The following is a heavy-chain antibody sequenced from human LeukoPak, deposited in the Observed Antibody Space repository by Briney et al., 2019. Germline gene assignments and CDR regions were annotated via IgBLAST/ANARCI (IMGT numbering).Heavy chain of an antibody. J-gene: IGHJ4*02. CDR2: TSGRGVNS. CDR3: AKEYSGYDFDY. Sequence: GGSLRLSCAASGFTLRSYDMSWVRQAPGKGLEWVAATSGRGVNSYYADSVRGRFTISRDNSQNTLYLQMDGLRAEDTALYYCAKEYSGYDFDYWGQGTLVTVSS. V-gene: IGHV3-23*01. D-gene: IGHD5-12*01. CDR1: GFTLRSYD.